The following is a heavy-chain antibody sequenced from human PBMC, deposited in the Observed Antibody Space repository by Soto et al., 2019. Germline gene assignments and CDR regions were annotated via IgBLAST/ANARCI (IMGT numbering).Heavy chain of an antibody. CDR3: ARVDDYGDYCDAFDI. CDR1: GFTFSCNY. Sequence: EVQLVESGGGLVQPGGSLRLSCAASGFTFSCNYISWVRQAPGKGLEWVSVIYSGGSKYYADSVKGRFTISRDNSKNTLYLQMNSLRAEDTAVYYCARVDDYGDYCDAFDILGPGKMVTVSS. CDR2: IYSGGSK. D-gene: IGHD4-17*01. V-gene: IGHV3-66*01. J-gene: IGHJ3*02.